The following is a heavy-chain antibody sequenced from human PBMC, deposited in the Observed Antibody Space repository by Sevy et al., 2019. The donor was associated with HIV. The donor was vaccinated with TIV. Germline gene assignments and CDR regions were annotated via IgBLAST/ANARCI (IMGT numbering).Heavy chain of an antibody. D-gene: IGHD2-15*01. J-gene: IGHJ6*02. CDR1: GFTVSSSY. Sequence: GGSLRLSCAASGFTVSSSYMTWVRQPPGKGLEWVSVIYSGGSTYYADSVKGRFTISRDNSKNTLYLQMNSLRAEDTAVYYCAREDIVLGEDNYYGIDVWGQGTTVTVSS. V-gene: IGHV3-53*01. CDR3: AREDIVLGEDNYYGIDV. CDR2: IYSGGST.